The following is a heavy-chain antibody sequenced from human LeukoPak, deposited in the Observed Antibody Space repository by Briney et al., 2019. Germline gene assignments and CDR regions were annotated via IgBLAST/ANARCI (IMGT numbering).Heavy chain of an antibody. Sequence: PGGSLRLSCAASGFTFSSYSMNWVRQAPGKGLEWVSSISSSSSYIYYADSVKGRFTISRDNAKNSLYLQMNSLRVEDTAVYYCAKAVLVRGGALDSWGQGTLVTVSS. J-gene: IGHJ4*02. D-gene: IGHD2/OR15-2a*01. CDR2: ISSSSSYI. CDR1: GFTFSSYS. V-gene: IGHV3-21*04. CDR3: AKAVLVRGGALDS.